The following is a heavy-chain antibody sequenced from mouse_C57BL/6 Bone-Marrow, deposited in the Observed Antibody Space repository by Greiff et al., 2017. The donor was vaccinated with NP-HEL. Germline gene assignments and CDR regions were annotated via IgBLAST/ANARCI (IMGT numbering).Heavy chain of an antibody. CDR2: IDPSDSYT. V-gene: IGHV1-69*01. CDR3: ARGEYYFDY. CDR1: GYTFTSYW. Sequence: VQLQQPGAELVMPGASVKLSCKASGYTFTSYWMHWVKQRPGPGLEWIGEIDPSDSYTNYNQKFKGKSTLTVDKSSSTAYMQLSSLTSEDSAVYYCARGEYYFDYWGQGTTLTVSS. J-gene: IGHJ2*01.